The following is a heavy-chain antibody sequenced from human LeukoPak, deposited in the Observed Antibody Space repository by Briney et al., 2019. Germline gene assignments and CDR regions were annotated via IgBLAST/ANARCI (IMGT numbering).Heavy chain of an antibody. V-gene: IGHV3-48*03. Sequence: PGGSLRLSCAVSGFPFSFYEVNWVRQAPGQRLEWVSNIGSSGSTTYYADSVKGRFSISRDNAKGSLYLHMNSLRVEDTAVYYCALLAVASDFDYWGQGALVTVSS. J-gene: IGHJ4*02. D-gene: IGHD6-19*01. CDR2: IGSSGSTT. CDR1: GFPFSFYE. CDR3: ALLAVASDFDY.